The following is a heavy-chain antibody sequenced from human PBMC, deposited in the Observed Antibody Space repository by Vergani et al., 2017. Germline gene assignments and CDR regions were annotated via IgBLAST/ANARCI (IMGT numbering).Heavy chain of an antibody. Sequence: QVQLVQSGAEVKKPGASVKVSCKASGYTFTGYYMHWVRQATGQGLEWMGWINPNSGGTNYAQKFQGRVTMTRDTSISTAYMELSRLRSDDTAVYYCAVRGEYCSGGSCYYFDYWGQGTLVTVSS. D-gene: IGHD2-15*01. V-gene: IGHV1-2*02. CDR2: INPNSGGT. CDR1: GYTFTGYY. J-gene: IGHJ4*02. CDR3: AVRGEYCSGGSCYYFDY.